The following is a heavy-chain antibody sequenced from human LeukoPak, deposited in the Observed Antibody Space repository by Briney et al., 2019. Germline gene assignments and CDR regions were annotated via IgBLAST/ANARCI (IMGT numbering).Heavy chain of an antibody. V-gene: IGHV3-48*02. J-gene: IGHJ4*02. CDR2: ISSSSSTI. CDR1: GFTFSSYS. D-gene: IGHD3-22*01. CDR3: ARDGAPYYYDSSGSDY. Sequence: GGSLILSCAASGFTFSSYSMNWVRQAPGKGLEWVSYISSSSSTIYYADSVKGRFTISRDNAKNSLYLQMNSLRDEDTAVYYCARDGAPYYYDSSGSDYWGQGTLVTVSS.